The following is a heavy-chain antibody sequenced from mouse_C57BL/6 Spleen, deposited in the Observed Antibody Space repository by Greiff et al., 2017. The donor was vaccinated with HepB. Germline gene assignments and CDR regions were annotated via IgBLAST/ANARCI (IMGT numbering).Heavy chain of an antibody. CDR1: GFNIKNTY. CDR2: IDPANGNT. D-gene: IGHD2-4*01. CDR3: ARLIYDYDEWYAMDY. V-gene: IGHV14-3*01. Sequence: EVKLVESVAELVRPGASVKLSCTASGFNIKNTYMHWVKQRPEQGLEWIGRIDPANGNTKYAPKFQGKATITADTSSNTAYLQLSSLTSEDTAIYYCARLIYDYDEWYAMDYWGQGTSVTVSS. J-gene: IGHJ4*01.